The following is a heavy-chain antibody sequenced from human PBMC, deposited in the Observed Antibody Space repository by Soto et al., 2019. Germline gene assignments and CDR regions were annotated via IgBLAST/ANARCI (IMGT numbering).Heavy chain of an antibody. D-gene: IGHD1-20*01. CDR3: ATGGVLTGMPLGLGY. J-gene: IGHJ4*02. CDR2: ISYTGST. CDR1: GGSVTSGGYY. V-gene: IGHV4-31*03. Sequence: PSETLSLTCTVSGGSVTSGGYYWSWVRHHPGKGLEWVGHISYTGSTYYKPSLKGRVTISVDKSTNHFSLTLTSVTAADTAVYSCATGGVLTGMPLGLGYWGQGTLVTVSS.